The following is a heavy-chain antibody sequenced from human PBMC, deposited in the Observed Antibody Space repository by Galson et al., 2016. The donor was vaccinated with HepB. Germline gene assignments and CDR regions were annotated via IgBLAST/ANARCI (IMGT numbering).Heavy chain of an antibody. Sequence: SVKVSCKASGYTFRKFGISWVRQAPGQGLEWMGWVSPYSGWVSPYSGNTYYAEKFQGRVTLTTDTSTTSAYLELRSLTFDDTALYYCARDRRDCSGGRRGVKNGADGGGRGPMVTGSS. CDR1: GYTFRKFG. V-gene: IGHV1-18*01. CDR2: VSPYSGWVSPYSGNT. J-gene: IGHJ6*02. D-gene: IGHD2-15*01. CDR3: ARDRRDCSGGRRGVKNGADG.